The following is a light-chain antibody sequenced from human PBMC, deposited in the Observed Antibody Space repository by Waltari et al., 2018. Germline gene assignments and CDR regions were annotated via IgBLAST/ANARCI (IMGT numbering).Light chain of an antibody. Sequence: DIQMTQSPSSLSASVGDRVTITCRASQSIGRYLNWYQQKPGKAPKLLIYSASSLQSGVPSRLSGSGSGTDFTVTISSLQPEDSATYYCQQTYNTLPITFGQGTRLETK. CDR2: SAS. V-gene: IGKV1-39*01. CDR1: QSIGRY. J-gene: IGKJ5*01. CDR3: QQTYNTLPIT.